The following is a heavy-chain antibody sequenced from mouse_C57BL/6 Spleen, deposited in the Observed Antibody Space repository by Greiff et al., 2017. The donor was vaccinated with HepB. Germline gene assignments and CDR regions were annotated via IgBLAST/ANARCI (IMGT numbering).Heavy chain of an antibody. CDR3: ARNYDVFDY. Sequence: EVKLMESGPVLVKPGASVKMSCKASGYTFTDYYMNWVKQSHGKSLEWIGVINPYNGGTSYNQKFKGKATLTVDKSSSTAYMELNSLTSEDSAVYYCARNYDVFDYWGQGTTLTVSS. V-gene: IGHV1-19*01. D-gene: IGHD2-4*01. J-gene: IGHJ2*01. CDR1: GYTFTDYY. CDR2: INPYNGGT.